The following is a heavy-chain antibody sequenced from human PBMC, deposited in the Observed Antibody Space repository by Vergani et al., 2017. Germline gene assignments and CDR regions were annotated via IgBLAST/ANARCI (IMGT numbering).Heavy chain of an antibody. V-gene: IGHV5-10-1*03. CDR2: LAPSDSYT. CDR3: ARWGTYYYDSSGYYSYDY. J-gene: IGHJ4*02. D-gene: IGHD3-22*01. CDR1: GSLFPLSF. Sequence: EVQLVQSGAAVQTPGSSLLLSFPFSGSLFPLSFLLLVRPLPGTFLAFLVRLAPSDSYTNYSPSFQGHVTISADKSISTAYLQWSSLKASDTAMYYCARWGTYYYDSSGYYSYDYWGQGTLVTVSS.